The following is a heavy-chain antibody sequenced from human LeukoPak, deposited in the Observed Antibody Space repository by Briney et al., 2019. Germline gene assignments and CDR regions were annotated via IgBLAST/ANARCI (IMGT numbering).Heavy chain of an antibody. D-gene: IGHD1-26*01. J-gene: IGHJ4*02. CDR3: ARQDRSVGTNIYYFDY. V-gene: IGHV4-31*03. Sequence: KPSETLSLTCTVSGVSISSGGYYWSWIRQHPGKGLEWIGYIYYGGSSYYNPSLKSRIAISVDTSKNQFSLQLSSVTAADTAVYYCARQDRSVGTNIYYFDYWGQGILVTVSS. CDR1: GVSISSGGYY. CDR2: IYYGGSS.